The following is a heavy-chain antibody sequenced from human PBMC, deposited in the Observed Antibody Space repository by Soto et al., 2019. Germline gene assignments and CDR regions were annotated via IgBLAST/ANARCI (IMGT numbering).Heavy chain of an antibody. J-gene: IGHJ4*02. CDR2: SIPIFGTA. D-gene: IGHD5-18*01. CDR3: ASGGYSYGPFTAPPDY. Sequence: QVQLVQSGAEVKKPGSSVKVSCKASGGTFSSYAISWGRQAPGQGLEWMGGSIPIFGTANYEQKFQGRVTITADEPTSTAHMELSSLRSEDTAVYYCASGGYSYGPFTAPPDYWGQGTLVTVSS. V-gene: IGHV1-69*12. CDR1: GGTFSSYA.